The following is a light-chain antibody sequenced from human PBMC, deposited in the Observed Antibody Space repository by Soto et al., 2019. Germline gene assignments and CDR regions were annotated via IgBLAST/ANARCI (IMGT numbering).Light chain of an antibody. Sequence: QSALTQPASVSGSPGQSVTISCTGPRSDIGDSNFISWYQHSPGKAPRPLIYEVNNRPSGVSKRFSGSKAGNTASLTISGLLDDDEAAYFCASFRSGTILVFGSGTKVTVL. V-gene: IGLV2-14*01. CDR1: RSDIGDSNF. CDR3: ASFRSGTILV. CDR2: EVN. J-gene: IGLJ1*01.